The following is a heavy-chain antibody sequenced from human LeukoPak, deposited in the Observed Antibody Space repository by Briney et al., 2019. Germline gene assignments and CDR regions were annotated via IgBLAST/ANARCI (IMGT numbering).Heavy chain of an antibody. V-gene: IGHV4-39*07. CDR1: GGSISSSSYY. J-gene: IGHJ4*02. D-gene: IGHD3-22*01. CDR3: ARVDSSGYYYDFDY. Sequence: SETLSLTCTVSGGSISSSSYYWGWIRQPPGKGLEWIGSIYYSGSTYYNPSLKSRVTISVDTSKNQFSLKLSSVTAADTAVYYCARVDSSGYYYDFDYWGQGTLVTVSS. CDR2: IYYSGST.